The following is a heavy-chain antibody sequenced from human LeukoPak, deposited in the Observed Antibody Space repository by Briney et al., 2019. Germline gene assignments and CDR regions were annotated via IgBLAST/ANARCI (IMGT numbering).Heavy chain of an antibody. Sequence: GESLKISCKGSGYSFTSYWIGWVRQMPGKGLEWMGIIYPGDSDTRYSPSFQGQVTISADKSTSTAYLQWGSLKASDTAMYYCARLWISGSCKCYFDYWGQGTLVTVSS. CDR3: ARLWISGSCKCYFDY. V-gene: IGHV5-51*01. D-gene: IGHD1-26*01. CDR1: GYSFTSYW. CDR2: IYPGDSDT. J-gene: IGHJ4*02.